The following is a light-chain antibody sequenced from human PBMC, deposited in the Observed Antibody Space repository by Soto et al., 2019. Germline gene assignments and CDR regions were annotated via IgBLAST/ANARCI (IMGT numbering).Light chain of an antibody. J-gene: IGKJ4*01. CDR1: QTVRNNY. V-gene: IGKV3-20*01. CDR3: QQFSSYPLT. CDR2: DAS. Sequence: EFVLTQSPGTLSLSPGERATLSCRASQTVRNNYLAWYQQKPGQAPRLLIYDASSRATGIPDRFSGGGSGTAFTLPISRLEPADFAVYYCQQFSSYPLTFGGGTKVDIK.